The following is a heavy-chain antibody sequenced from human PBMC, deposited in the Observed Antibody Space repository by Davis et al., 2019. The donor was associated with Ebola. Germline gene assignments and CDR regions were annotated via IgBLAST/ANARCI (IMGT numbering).Heavy chain of an antibody. J-gene: IGHJ6*02. CDR3: ARDLVTNLRNYYYGMDV. V-gene: IGHV3-30-3*01. D-gene: IGHD4-17*01. Sequence: GGSLRLSCAASGFTFSSYAMHWVRQAPGKGLEWVAVISYDGSNKYYADSVKGRFTISRDNAKNSLYLQMNSLRDEDTAVYYCARDLVTNLRNYYYGMDVWGQGTTVTVSS. CDR2: ISYDGSNK. CDR1: GFTFSSYA.